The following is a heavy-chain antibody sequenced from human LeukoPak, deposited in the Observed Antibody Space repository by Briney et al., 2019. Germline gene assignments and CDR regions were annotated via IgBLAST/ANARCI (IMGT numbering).Heavy chain of an antibody. V-gene: IGHV3-30*18. D-gene: IGHD4-17*01. CDR1: GFTFSSYG. J-gene: IGHJ3*02. CDR3: AKEAVTMYAFDI. CDR2: ISYDGSNK. Sequence: GGSLRLSCAASGFTFSSYGMHWVRQAPGKGLEWVAVISYDGSNKYYADSVKGRFTISRDNSKNTLYLQMNSLRAEDTAVYYCAKEAVTMYAFDIWGQGTMVTVSS.